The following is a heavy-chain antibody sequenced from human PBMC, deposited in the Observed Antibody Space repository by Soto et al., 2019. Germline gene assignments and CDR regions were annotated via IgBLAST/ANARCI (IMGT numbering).Heavy chain of an antibody. J-gene: IGHJ4*02. CDR2: ISGRGGNT. Sequence: EVQLLESGGGLVQPGGSLRLSCAASGFTFSSYAMSWVRQAPGKGLEWVSAISGRGGNTYYADSVKGRFTISRDNSKKTFYVRMNSLRAEDAAGYYWGNGGGSYRGGSFDYWGQGTLVTVSS. CDR1: GFTFSSYA. V-gene: IGHV3-23*01. CDR3: GNGGGSYRGGSFDY. D-gene: IGHD3-16*02.